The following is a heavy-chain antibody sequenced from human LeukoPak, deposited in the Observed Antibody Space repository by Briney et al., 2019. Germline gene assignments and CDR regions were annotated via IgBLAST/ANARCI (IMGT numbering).Heavy chain of an antibody. CDR1: GFTFSSYG. CDR2: ISYDGSNK. Sequence: SLRLSCAASGFTFSSYGMHWVRQAPGKGLEWVAVISYDGSNKYYADSVKGRFTISRDNSKNTLYLQVNSLRAEDTAVYYCAKGLSGKFDPWGQGTLVTVSS. CDR3: AKGLSGKFDP. D-gene: IGHD3-10*01. J-gene: IGHJ5*02. V-gene: IGHV3-30*18.